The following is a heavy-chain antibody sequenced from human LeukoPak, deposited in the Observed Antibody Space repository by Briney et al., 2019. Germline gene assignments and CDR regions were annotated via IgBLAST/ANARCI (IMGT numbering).Heavy chain of an antibody. D-gene: IGHD6-13*01. CDR2: ITPDGNKK. V-gene: IGHV3-7*05. J-gene: IGHJ4*02. CDR3: LSAGFTGDDS. Sequence: PGGSLRLSCAASGFTFSAYWMKWVRQASGKGLEWVADITPDGNKKYYVDAVKGRFTISRDNAKNSLYLLMNGLRAEDTAVYYCLSAGFTGDDSWGQGTLVTVSS. CDR1: GFTFSAYW.